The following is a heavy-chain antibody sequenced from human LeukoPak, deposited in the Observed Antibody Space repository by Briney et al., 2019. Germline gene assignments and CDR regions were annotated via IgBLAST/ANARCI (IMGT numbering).Heavy chain of an antibody. V-gene: IGHV4-59*01. Sequence: SETLSLTCTVSGGSLSSYYWSWIRQPPGKGLEWIGYIYYSRSTNYNPSLKSRVTISVDTSKNQFSLKLSSVTAADTAVYYCARSNYLRSVDYWGQGTLVTVSS. CDR2: IYYSRST. J-gene: IGHJ4*02. CDR3: ARSNYLRSVDY. D-gene: IGHD5-24*01. CDR1: GGSLSSYY.